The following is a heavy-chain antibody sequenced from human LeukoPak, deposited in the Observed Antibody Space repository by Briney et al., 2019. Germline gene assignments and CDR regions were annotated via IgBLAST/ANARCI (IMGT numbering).Heavy chain of an antibody. CDR2: LFDSVNT. Sequence: SETLSLTCTVSGGSISSHYWSWIRRPPGKGLEWIAYLFDSVNTKDNPSLQSRLTLSADTSKNQFSLRLSSVTAADTAVYYCATIKRGSIFGYFDFWGQGSKVTVSS. CDR1: GGSISSHY. V-gene: IGHV4-59*11. J-gene: IGHJ4*02. D-gene: IGHD5-18*01. CDR3: ATIKRGSIFGYFDF.